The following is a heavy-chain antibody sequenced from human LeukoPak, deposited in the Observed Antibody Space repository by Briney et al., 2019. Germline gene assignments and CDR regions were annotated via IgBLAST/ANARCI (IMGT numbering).Heavy chain of an antibody. CDR2: IWYDGSNK. V-gene: IGHV3-33*01. J-gene: IGHJ4*02. CDR3: ARASGSGGFDY. Sequence: GRSLRLSCAASGFTFSSYGMHWVRQAPGKGLEWVAVIWYDGSNKYYADSVKGRFTISRDNSKNTLYLQMNSLRAEDTAVYCCARASGSGGFDYWGQGTLVTVSS. D-gene: IGHD3-10*01. CDR1: GFTFSSYG.